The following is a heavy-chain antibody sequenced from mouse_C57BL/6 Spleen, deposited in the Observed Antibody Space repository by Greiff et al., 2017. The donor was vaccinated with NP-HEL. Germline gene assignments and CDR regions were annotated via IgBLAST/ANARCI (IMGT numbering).Heavy chain of an antibody. CDR2: IYPSDSET. D-gene: IGHD2-10*01. Sequence: QVQLQQPGAELVRPGSSVKLSCKASGYTFTSYWMDWVKQRPGKGLEWIGNIYPSDSETHYNQKFKDKATLTVDKSSSTAYMQLSSLTSEDSAVYYCARSGGLLYAMDYWGQGTSVTVSS. V-gene: IGHV1-61*01. CDR1: GYTFTSYW. CDR3: ARSGGLLYAMDY. J-gene: IGHJ4*01.